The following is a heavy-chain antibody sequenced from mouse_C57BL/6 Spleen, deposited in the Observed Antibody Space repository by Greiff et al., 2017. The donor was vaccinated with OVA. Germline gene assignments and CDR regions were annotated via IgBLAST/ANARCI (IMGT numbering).Heavy chain of an antibody. CDR3: ARRDGSSYGYFDV. V-gene: IGHV1-54*01. J-gene: IGHJ1*03. CDR2: INPGSGGT. CDR1: GYAFTNYL. Sequence: QVQLKQSGAELVRPGTSVKVSCKASGYAFTNYLIEWVKQRPGQGLEWIGVINPGSGGTNYNEKFKGKATLTADKSSSTAYMQLSSLTSEDSAVYVCARRDGSSYGYFDVWGTGTTVTVSS. D-gene: IGHD1-1*01.